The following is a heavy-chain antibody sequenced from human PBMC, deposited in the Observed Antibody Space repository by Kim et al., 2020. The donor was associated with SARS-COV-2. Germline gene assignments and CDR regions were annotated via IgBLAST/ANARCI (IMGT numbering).Heavy chain of an antibody. CDR1: GGSFSGYY. Sequence: SETLSLTCAVYGGSFSGYYWSWIRQPPGKGLEWIGEINHSGSTNYNPSLKSRVTISGDTSKNQFSLKLSSVTAADTAVYYCARDSKILIAVAATYYYYGMEVWGQGTTVTVSS. CDR3: ARDSKILIAVAATYYYYGMEV. J-gene: IGHJ6*02. CDR2: INHSGST. V-gene: IGHV4-34*01. D-gene: IGHD6-19*01.